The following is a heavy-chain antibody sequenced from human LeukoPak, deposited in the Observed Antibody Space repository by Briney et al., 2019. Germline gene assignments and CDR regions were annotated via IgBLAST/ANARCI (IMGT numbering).Heavy chain of an antibody. V-gene: IGHV3-21*01. CDR1: GFTFSTYS. J-gene: IGHJ3*02. Sequence: GGSLRLSCAASGFTFSTYSMNWVRQAPGKGLEWVSSISTSSSYIYYADSVKGRFTISRDSAKNSLYLQLNSLRAEDTAVYYCARWGTRDSFDIWGQGTMVTVSS. CDR3: ARWGTRDSFDI. CDR2: ISTSSSYI. D-gene: IGHD3-16*01.